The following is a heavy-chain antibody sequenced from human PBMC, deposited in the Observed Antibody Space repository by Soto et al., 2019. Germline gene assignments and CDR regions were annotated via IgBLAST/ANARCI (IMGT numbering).Heavy chain of an antibody. Sequence: QVQLQESGPGLVKPSQTLSLTCTVSGGSISSGXXXWSWIRQHPGKGLEWIGYIYYXXXTYYNPSLKSRVTISVDTSKNQXSXKLXXVTAADTAVYYCARAYAGSYRYYWFDPWGQGTLVTVSS. CDR3: ARAYAGSYRYYWFDP. CDR2: IYYXXXT. CDR1: GGSISSGXXX. D-gene: IGHD3-16*02. V-gene: IGHV4-31*03. J-gene: IGHJ5*02.